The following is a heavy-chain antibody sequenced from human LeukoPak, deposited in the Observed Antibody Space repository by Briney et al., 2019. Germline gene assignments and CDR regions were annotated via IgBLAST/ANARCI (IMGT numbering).Heavy chain of an antibody. CDR1: GFTLSSYG. V-gene: IGHV3-30*18. Sequence: TGRSLRPSCAASGFTLSSYGMHWVRQAPGKGLDWVAVISFDETNKYYADSVKGRFTISRDNSKNTLYLQMSILSAEDTAVYYCAKDSSSSNYYYGLDVWGQGTTVTVSS. D-gene: IGHD6-13*01. CDR3: AKDSSSSNYYYGLDV. J-gene: IGHJ6*02. CDR2: ISFDETNK.